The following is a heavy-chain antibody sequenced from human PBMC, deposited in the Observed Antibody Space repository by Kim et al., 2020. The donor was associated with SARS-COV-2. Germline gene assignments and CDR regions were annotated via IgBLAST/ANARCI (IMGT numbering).Heavy chain of an antibody. D-gene: IGHD3-22*01. CDR2: IYYSGST. V-gene: IGHV4-59*01. CDR1: GGSISSYY. Sequence: SETLSLTCTVSGGSISSYYWSWIRQPPGKGLEWIGYIYYSGSTNYNPSLKSRVTISVDTSKNQFSLKLSSVTAADTAVYYCARALTPVIVGGWFDPWGQGTLVTISS. J-gene: IGHJ5*02. CDR3: ARALTPVIVGGWFDP.